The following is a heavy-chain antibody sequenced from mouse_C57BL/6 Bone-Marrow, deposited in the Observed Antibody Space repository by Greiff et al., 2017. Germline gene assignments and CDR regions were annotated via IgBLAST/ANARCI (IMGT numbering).Heavy chain of an antibody. CDR2: IDPSDSDT. J-gene: IGHJ3*01. CDR3: ARSGSAY. V-gene: IGHV1-50*01. CDR1: GYTFTSYW. Sequence: QVQLQQPGAELVKPGASVKLSCKASGYTFTSYWMQWVKQRPGQGLEWIGEIDPSDSDTNYNQKFKGKATLTVDKSSSTAYMQLSSLTSEDSAVYYCARSGSAYWGQGTLVTVSA. D-gene: IGHD3-2*02.